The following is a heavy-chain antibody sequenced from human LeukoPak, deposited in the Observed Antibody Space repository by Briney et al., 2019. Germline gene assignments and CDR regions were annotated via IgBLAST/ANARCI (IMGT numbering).Heavy chain of an antibody. CDR3: ASGGKYCTGGACYGD. Sequence: GGSLRLSCAASGFIVSDDYISWVRQTPGKGLEWVSVIYSGGATFHADSVKGRFTISRDNSKNTVHLQMNSLRAEDTAVYYCASGGKYCTGGACYGDWGQGTLVTVSS. CDR1: GFIVSDDY. CDR2: IYSGGAT. D-gene: IGHD2-8*02. J-gene: IGHJ4*02. V-gene: IGHV3-53*01.